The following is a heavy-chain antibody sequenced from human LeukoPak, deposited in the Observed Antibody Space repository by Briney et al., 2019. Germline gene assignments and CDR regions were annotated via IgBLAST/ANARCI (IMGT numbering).Heavy chain of an antibody. CDR2: IYSGGST. V-gene: IGHV3-53*01. J-gene: IGHJ4*02. CDR1: GFTVSSNY. D-gene: IGHD3-22*01. CDR3: AREVDDSSGYYYSDY. Sequence: GGSLRLSCAASGFTVSSNYMSWVRQAPGKGLEWVSVIYSGGSTYYADSVKGRFTISRDNSKNTLYLQMNSLRAEDTAVYYCAREVDDSSGYYYSDYWGQGTLVTVSS.